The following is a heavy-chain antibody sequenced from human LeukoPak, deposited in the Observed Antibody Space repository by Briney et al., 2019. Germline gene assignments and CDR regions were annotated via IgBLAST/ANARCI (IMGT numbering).Heavy chain of an antibody. D-gene: IGHD1-26*01. V-gene: IGHV3-7*03. CDR3: ASGSGTYYNY. Sequence: GGALRLSCAASGVTFSNYWMSWVRQAPGKGLEWVANIKQDGKEKDYVDSVKGRFTISRDNAKNSLYLQMNSLTAEDLAMYYCASGSGTYYNYWGQGTLVTVSS. J-gene: IGHJ4*02. CDR2: IKQDGKEK. CDR1: GVTFSNYW.